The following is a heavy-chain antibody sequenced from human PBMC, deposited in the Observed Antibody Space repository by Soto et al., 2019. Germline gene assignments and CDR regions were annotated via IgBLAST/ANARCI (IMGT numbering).Heavy chain of an antibody. CDR1: GFTFSNFA. CDR2: ISAGGGKT. D-gene: IGHD7-27*01. V-gene: IGHV3-23*01. Sequence: PRLSCRASGFTFSNFAMTWVRQAPGKGLEWVSGISAGGGKTYYADSVKGRFTISRDNSRDTLYLQMNTLRADDTAVYYCAKVILGGMDLWGQVTSVTVSS. J-gene: IGHJ6*02. CDR3: AKVILGGMDL.